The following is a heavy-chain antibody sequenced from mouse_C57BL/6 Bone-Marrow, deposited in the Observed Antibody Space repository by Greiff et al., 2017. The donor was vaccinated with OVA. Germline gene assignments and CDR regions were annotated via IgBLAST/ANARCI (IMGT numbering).Heavy chain of an antibody. V-gene: IGHV5-4*03. CDR1: GFTFSSYA. J-gene: IGHJ4*01. CDR2: ISDGGSYT. Sequence: EVKLMESGGGLVKPGGSLKLSCAASGFTFSSYAMSWVRQTPEKRLEWVATISDGGSYTYYPDNVKGRFTISIDNAKNNLYLQMSHLKSEDTAMYYCARGGSPDYWGQGTSVTVSS. CDR3: ARGGSPDY.